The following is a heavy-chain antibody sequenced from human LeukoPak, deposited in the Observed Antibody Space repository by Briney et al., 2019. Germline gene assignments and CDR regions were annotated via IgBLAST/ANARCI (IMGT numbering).Heavy chain of an antibody. V-gene: IGHV4-38-2*02. CDR3: ARGMWELQGVGY. CDR1: GHSISSGYY. J-gene: IGHJ4*02. Sequence: NSSETLSLTCTVSGHSISSGYYWGWIRQPPGKGLEWIGSISHSGSIYYNASLKSRVTMSVDTSKNQFSLKLSSVTAADTAVYYCARGMWELQGVGYWGQGTLVTVSS. D-gene: IGHD1-26*01. CDR2: ISHSGSI.